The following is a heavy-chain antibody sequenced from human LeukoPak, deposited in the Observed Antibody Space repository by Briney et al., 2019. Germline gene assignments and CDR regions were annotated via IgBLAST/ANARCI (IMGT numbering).Heavy chain of an antibody. Sequence: GASVKVSCKASGGTFSSYAISWVRQAPGQGLEWMGIINPSGGSTSYAQKFQGRVTMTRDTSTSTVYMELSSLRSEDTAVYYCARSPLPYAKQYYFDYWGQGTLVTVSS. D-gene: IGHD3-16*01. V-gene: IGHV1-46*01. CDR2: INPSGGST. CDR1: GGTFSSYA. J-gene: IGHJ4*02. CDR3: ARSPLPYAKQYYFDY.